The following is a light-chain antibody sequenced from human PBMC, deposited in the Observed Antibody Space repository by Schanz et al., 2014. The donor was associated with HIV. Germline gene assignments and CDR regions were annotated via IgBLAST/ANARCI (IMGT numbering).Light chain of an antibody. CDR2: EGS. V-gene: IGLV2-23*01. CDR1: SSDVGIYDL. Sequence: QSALTQPASVSGSPGQSITISCTGTSSDVGIYDLVSWYQQHPGKAPKLMIYEGSQRPSGVSHRFSGSKSGNTASLTISGLQAEDEADYFCCSYAGSSTWVFGGGTKVTVL. CDR3: CSYAGSSTWV. J-gene: IGLJ3*02.